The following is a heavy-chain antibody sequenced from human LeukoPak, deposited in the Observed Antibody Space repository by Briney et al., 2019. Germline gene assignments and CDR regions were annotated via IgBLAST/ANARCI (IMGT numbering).Heavy chain of an antibody. CDR2: KLFDGQTE. CDR3: AREWGRIAVAGGPGY. J-gene: IGHJ4*02. V-gene: IGHV3-33*01. CDR1: GFIFSNYG. Sequence: GESLRLSCEASGFIFSNYGMHWVRQAPGKGLECLALKLFDGQTEFHANSVKGRFTIARDNSRNTLFLHMTSLRVEDTAVYYCAREWGRIAVAGGPGYWGQGALVTVSS. D-gene: IGHD6-19*01.